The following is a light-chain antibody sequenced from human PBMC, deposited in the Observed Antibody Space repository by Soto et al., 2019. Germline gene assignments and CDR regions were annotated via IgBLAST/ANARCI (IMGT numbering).Light chain of an antibody. V-gene: IGLV2-14*01. CDR1: SSDVGGYNY. CDR3: SSYTSGNSLYV. CDR2: EVS. J-gene: IGLJ1*01. Sequence: QSALTQPASVSGSPGQSITISCTGTSSDVGGYNYVSWYQQHPGKAPKLMIYEVSNRPSGVSNRFSGSRSGNTASLTISGLQAEDEADYYRSSYTSGNSLYVFGTGTKVTVL.